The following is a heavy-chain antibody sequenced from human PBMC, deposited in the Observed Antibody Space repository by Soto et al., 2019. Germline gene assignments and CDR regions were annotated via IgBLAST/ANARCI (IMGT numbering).Heavy chain of an antibody. CDR2: INPSSGNT. Sequence: ASVKVSCKTSGYIFTNYYMHWVRQAPGRGLEWIGGINPSSGNTKYPQTFQGRVTMTRDTSTSTVYMDLNSLTSDDTAVYYCARDSRDIIRYFSYCGHGTLVSVSS. CDR1: GYIFTNYY. CDR3: ARDSRDIIRYFSY. J-gene: IGHJ4*01. D-gene: IGHD3-22*01. V-gene: IGHV1-46*01.